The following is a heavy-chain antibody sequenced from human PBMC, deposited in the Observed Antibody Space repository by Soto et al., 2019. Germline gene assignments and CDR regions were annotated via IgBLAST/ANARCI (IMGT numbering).Heavy chain of an antibody. D-gene: IGHD3-22*01. Sequence: QVQLQESGPGLVKPSQTLSLTCTVSGGSISSGGYYWSWIRQHPGKGLEWIGYIYYSGSTYYNPSLKSGVTISVDTSKNQFSLKLSSVTAADTAVYYCARDVDSSGYRYWYFDLWGRGTLVTVSS. CDR3: ARDVDSSGYRYWYFDL. CDR2: IYYSGST. CDR1: GGSISSGGYY. V-gene: IGHV4-31*03. J-gene: IGHJ2*01.